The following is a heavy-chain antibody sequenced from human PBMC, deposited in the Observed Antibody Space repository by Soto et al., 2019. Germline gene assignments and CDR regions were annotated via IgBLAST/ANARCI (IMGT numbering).Heavy chain of an antibody. V-gene: IGHV1-69*13. CDR3: ARQFHYDSSGYHYAY. D-gene: IGHD3-22*01. Sequence: ASVKVSCKASGGTFSRYTISWVRQAPGQGLEWMGGIIPIFGTANYAQKFQGRPSINADESTSTVYMQLSSLRSEDTAVYYCARQFHYDSSGYHYAYWGQGTLVTVSS. J-gene: IGHJ4*02. CDR1: GGTFSRYT. CDR2: IIPIFGTA.